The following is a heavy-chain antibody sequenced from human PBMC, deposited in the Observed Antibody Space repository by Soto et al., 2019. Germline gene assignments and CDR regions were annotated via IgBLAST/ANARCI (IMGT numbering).Heavy chain of an antibody. CDR1: GFTFSSYA. D-gene: IGHD6-13*01. J-gene: IGHJ5*02. CDR2: ISYDGSNK. CDR3: ARDGIAAAGTPSNWFDP. Sequence: GGSLRLSCAASGFTFSSYAMHWVRQAPGKGLEWVAVISYDGSNKYYADSVKGRFTISRDNSKNTLYLQMNSLRAEDTAVYYCARDGIAAAGTPSNWFDPWGQGTLVTVSS. V-gene: IGHV3-30-3*01.